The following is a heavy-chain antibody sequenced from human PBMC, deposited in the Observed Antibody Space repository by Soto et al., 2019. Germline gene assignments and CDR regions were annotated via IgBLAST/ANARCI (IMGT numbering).Heavy chain of an antibody. Sequence: GGSLRISCAASGFTFSSYSMNSVRPAPGKGLEWVSSISSSSSYIYYADSVKGRFTISRDNAKNSLYLQMNSLRAEDTAVYYCASGFRHPVAGPSGWGQGTLVTVSS. V-gene: IGHV3-21*01. CDR2: ISSSSSYI. J-gene: IGHJ4*02. CDR3: ASGFRHPVAGPSG. D-gene: IGHD6-19*01. CDR1: GFTFSSYS.